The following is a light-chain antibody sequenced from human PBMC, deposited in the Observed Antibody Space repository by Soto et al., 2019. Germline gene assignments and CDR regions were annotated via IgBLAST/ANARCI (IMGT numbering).Light chain of an antibody. J-gene: IGKJ1*01. CDR2: GAS. CDR1: QSVSSN. V-gene: IGKV3-20*01. Sequence: EIVVTKSPVTLSLYPGERATLSCRASQSVSSNLAWYQQKPGQAPRLLIYGASSRATGIPDRFSGSGSGTDFTLTISRLEPEDFAVYYCQQYGSSPETFGQGTKVDIK. CDR3: QQYGSSPET.